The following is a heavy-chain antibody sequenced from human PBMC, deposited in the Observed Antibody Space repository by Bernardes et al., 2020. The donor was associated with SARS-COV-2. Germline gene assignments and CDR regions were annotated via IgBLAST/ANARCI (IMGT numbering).Heavy chain of an antibody. D-gene: IGHD2-21*01. CDR1: GYTFSDYY. CDR2: ISPKSGAT. V-gene: IGHV1-2*02. Sequence: ASVKVSCKASGYTFSDYYIHWLRQAPGQGLEWMGWISPKSGATNYAQKFQGRVTMTRDTAISTEYMQLSSLTSDDTAVYYCARTFYYDRGGDSVFDQWGQGTLVSGSS. J-gene: IGHJ4*02. CDR3: ARTFYYDRGGDSVFDQ.